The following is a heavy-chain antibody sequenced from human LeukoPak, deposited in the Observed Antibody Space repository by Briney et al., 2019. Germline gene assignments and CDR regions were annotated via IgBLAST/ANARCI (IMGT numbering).Heavy chain of an antibody. V-gene: IGHV3-15*01. J-gene: IGHJ4*02. D-gene: IGHD1-26*01. Sequence: GGSLRLSCAASGFIFSDAWMTWVRQTPGKGLEWVGRIKSETDGGTTDYAAPVKGRFTISRDDSENTVYLQMNSLKTEDTAVYYCAKELVGATGYFDYWGQGTLVTVSS. CDR1: GFIFSDAW. CDR2: IKSETDGGTT. CDR3: AKELVGATGYFDY.